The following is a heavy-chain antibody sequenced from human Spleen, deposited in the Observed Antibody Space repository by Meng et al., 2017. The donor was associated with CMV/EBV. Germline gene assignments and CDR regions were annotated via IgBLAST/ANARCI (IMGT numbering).Heavy chain of an antibody. Sequence: SLKISCAASGFTFDDFAMHWVRQAPGKGLEWVSGITWNSGNIGYADSVKGRFTISRDNARNSLYLQMNSLRVEDTAVYFCAKDAARQYYDSSGYYFDYWGLGTLVTVSS. J-gene: IGHJ4*02. CDR2: ITWNSGNI. D-gene: IGHD3-22*01. V-gene: IGHV3-9*01. CDR3: AKDAARQYYDSSGYYFDY. CDR1: GFTFDDFA.